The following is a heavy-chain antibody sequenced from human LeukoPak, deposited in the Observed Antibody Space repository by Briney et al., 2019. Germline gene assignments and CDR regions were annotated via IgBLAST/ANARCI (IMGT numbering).Heavy chain of an antibody. CDR3: ARLTSSWYQDWYFDL. CDR2: IYHSGST. J-gene: IGHJ2*01. Sequence: SETLSLTCTVSGYSISSGYYWGWIRQPPGKGLEWIGSIYHSGSTYYNPSLKSRVTISVDTSKNQFSLKLSSVTAADTAVYYCARLTSSWYQDWYFDLWGRGTLVTVPS. D-gene: IGHD6-13*01. V-gene: IGHV4-38-2*02. CDR1: GYSISSGYY.